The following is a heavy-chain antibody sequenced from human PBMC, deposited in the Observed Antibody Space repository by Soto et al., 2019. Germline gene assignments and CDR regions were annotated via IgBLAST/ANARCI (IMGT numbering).Heavy chain of an antibody. CDR2: ISGSGGST. CDR3: TKHYDFWSGCADV. CDR1: GFTFSSYA. Sequence: EVQLLESGGGLVQPGGSLRLSCAASGFTFSSYAMSWVRQAPGKGLEWVSAISGSGGSTYYADSVKGRFTISRDNSKNTLYLQMNSLRAEDTARYYCTKHYDFWSGCADVWGQGTTVTVSS. D-gene: IGHD3-3*01. V-gene: IGHV3-23*01. J-gene: IGHJ6*02.